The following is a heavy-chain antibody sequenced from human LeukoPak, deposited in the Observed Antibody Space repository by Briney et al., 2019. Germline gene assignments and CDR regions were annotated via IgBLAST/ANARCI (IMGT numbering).Heavy chain of an antibody. Sequence: GASVRVSCRASGYTFTSYYMHWVRQAPGQGLEWMGIIHPSGGSTSYAQKFQGRVTMTRDTSTSTVYMELSSLRSEDTAVYYCARGGIAAAGPGYWGQGTLVTVSS. J-gene: IGHJ4*02. D-gene: IGHD6-13*01. CDR1: GYTFTSYY. V-gene: IGHV1-46*01. CDR3: ARGGIAAAGPGY. CDR2: IHPSGGST.